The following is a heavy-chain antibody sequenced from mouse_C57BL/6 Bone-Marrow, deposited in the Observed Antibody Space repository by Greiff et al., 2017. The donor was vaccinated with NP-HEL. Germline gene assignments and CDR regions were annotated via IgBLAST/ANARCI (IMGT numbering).Heavy chain of an antibody. J-gene: IGHJ4*01. V-gene: IGHV1-76*01. D-gene: IGHD2-13*01. CDR1: GYTFTDYY. CDR3: ARERVWGLYVGAMDY. Sequence: VQLQQSGAELVRPGASVKLSCKASGYTFTDYYINWVKQRPGQGLEWIARIYPGSGNTYYNEKFKGKATLTAEKSSSTAYMQLSSLTSEDSAVYFCARERVWGLYVGAMDYWGQGTSVTVSS. CDR2: IYPGSGNT.